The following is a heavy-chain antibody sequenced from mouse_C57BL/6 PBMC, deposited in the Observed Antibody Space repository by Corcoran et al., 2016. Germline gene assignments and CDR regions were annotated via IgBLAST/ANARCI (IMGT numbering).Heavy chain of an antibody. CDR2: INTYSGVP. CDR3: ARQGLITTVVAPDY. V-gene: IGHV9-3*01. CDR1: GYTFTTYG. D-gene: IGHD1-1*01. J-gene: IGHJ2*01. Sequence: QIQLVHSGPALTTPGDTVQSSCKASGYTFTTYGMSWVNQAPGKGLKWMGWINTYSGVPTYADDFKGRFAFSLETTASTAYLQINNLKNEDTATYFCARQGLITTVVAPDYWGQGITLTVSA.